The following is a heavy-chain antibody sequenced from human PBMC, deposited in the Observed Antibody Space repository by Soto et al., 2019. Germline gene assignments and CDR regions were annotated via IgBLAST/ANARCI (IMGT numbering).Heavy chain of an antibody. CDR3: ARDDMHYYDSSGSSGMDV. Sequence: PSETLSLSWTVSRGSISGGGDYCIWIRQHPGKGLEWIGYIYYSGSTYYNPSLKSRVTISVDTSKNQFSLKLSSVTAADTAVYYCARDDMHYYDSSGSSGMDVWGQGTTVTV. CDR2: IYYSGST. CDR1: RGSISGGGDY. V-gene: IGHV4-31*02. J-gene: IGHJ6*02. D-gene: IGHD3-22*01.